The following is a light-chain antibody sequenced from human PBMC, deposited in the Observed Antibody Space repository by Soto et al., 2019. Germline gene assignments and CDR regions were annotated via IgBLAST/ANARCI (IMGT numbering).Light chain of an antibody. V-gene: IGLV7-43*01. CDR3: LLLYGGAWV. CDR1: TGAVTSDYY. CDR2: RTS. Sequence: QTVVTQEPSLTVSPGGTVTLTCALTTGAVTSDYYPNWFQRKPGQALKTLIYRTSNKHSRTPARFSGSLLGGKAALTLSGAQPEDEADYYCLLLYGGAWVFGGGTKLTVL. J-gene: IGLJ3*02.